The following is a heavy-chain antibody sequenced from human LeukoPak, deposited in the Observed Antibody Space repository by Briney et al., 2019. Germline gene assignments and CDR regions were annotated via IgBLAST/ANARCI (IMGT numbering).Heavy chain of an antibody. CDR1: GFTFSSCA. CDR2: SSGSCGST. CDR3: AKAHYYDSSGYSDY. Sequence: GGSLRLSCAASGFTFSSCAMSWVRQAQGKGLELVSASSGSCGSTYYADSVKGRLTISRDNPKNTLYLQMHSLRAEDTAVYYCAKAHYYDSSGYSDYWGQGTLVTVSS. J-gene: IGHJ4*02. V-gene: IGHV3-23*01. D-gene: IGHD3-22*01.